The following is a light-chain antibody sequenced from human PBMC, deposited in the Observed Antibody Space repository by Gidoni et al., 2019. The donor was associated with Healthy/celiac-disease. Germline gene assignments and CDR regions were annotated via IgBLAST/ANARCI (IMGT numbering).Light chain of an antibody. CDR3: QQYGSSPKT. Sequence: EIVLTQSPGTLSLSPGERATLSCSASQSVSSSYLAWYQQKPGQAPRLLIYGASSRATGSPDRFSGSWSGTDVTLTSSRLEPEDFAVYYCQQYGSSPKTFGQGTKVEIK. V-gene: IGKV3-20*01. CDR1: QSVSSSY. J-gene: IGKJ1*01. CDR2: GAS.